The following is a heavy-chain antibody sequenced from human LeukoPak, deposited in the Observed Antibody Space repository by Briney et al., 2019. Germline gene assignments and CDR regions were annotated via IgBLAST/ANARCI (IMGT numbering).Heavy chain of an antibody. CDR1: GGSFSGYH. V-gene: IGHV4-34*01. CDR2: INHSGST. Sequence: SETLSLTCAVYGGSFSGYHWSWIRQPPGKGLEWIGEINHSGSTNYNPSLKSRVTISVDTSKNQFSLKLSSVTAADTAVYYCARSHYYCSGGSCYYDYWGQGTLVTVSS. J-gene: IGHJ4*02. D-gene: IGHD2-15*01. CDR3: ARSHYYCSGGSCYYDY.